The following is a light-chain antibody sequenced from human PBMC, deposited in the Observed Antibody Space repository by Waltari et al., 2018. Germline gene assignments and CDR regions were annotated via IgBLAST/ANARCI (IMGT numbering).Light chain of an antibody. CDR2: KAS. CDR3: HQYNSYPYT. Sequence: DIQMTQSPSTLSASVGDRVTITCRASQSMTNWLAWYQQKPGKAPKVLMYKASSLQSGVPSTFSGSRSGTEFTLTISSLQPDDFATYYCHQYNSYPYTFGQGTKLEIK. J-gene: IGKJ2*01. V-gene: IGKV1-5*03. CDR1: QSMTNW.